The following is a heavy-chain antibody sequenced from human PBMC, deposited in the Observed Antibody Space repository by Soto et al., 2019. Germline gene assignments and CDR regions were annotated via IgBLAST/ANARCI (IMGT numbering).Heavy chain of an antibody. D-gene: IGHD3-10*01. V-gene: IGHV3-11*01. CDR3: ARVSATGWHVNGRDYYEH. Sequence: XGSLKLSCTASGFIFSNYYLRWIRQAPGKGLDWVSSINIRDLSIYYADSVKGRFPIFRDNAKNSLFLHMSNLRAADTAVYYCARVSATGWHVNGRDYYEHWGRGKLVTVSS. CDR2: INIRDLSI. CDR1: GFIFSNYY. J-gene: IGHJ1*01.